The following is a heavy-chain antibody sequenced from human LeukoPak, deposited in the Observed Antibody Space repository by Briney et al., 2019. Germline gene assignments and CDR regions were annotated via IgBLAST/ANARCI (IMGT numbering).Heavy chain of an antibody. D-gene: IGHD6-19*01. Sequence: SETLSLTCAVYGGSFSGYYWSWIRQPAGKGLEWIGRIYTSGSTNYNPSLKSRVTMSVDTSKNQFSLKLSSVTAADTAVYYCARDHGIAVAGFDYWGQGTLVTVSS. J-gene: IGHJ4*02. CDR3: ARDHGIAVAGFDY. V-gene: IGHV4-4*07. CDR2: IYTSGST. CDR1: GGSFSGYY.